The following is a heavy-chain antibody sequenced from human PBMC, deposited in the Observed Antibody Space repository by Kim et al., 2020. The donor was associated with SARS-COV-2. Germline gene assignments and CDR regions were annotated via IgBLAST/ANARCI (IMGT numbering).Heavy chain of an antibody. J-gene: IGHJ6*02. CDR3: ARRFDFWNSGQRLYYYYAMDV. D-gene: IGHD3-3*01. V-gene: IGHV3-48*04. CDR2: TSSSSSII. Sequence: GGSLRLSCAASGFAFSDYSMNWVRQAPGKGLEWISHTSSSSSIIYYADSVKGRFIISRDNAKNSLYLQMNSLRAEDTAVYYCARRFDFWNSGQRLYYYYAMDVWGQGTTVTVSS. CDR1: GFAFSDYS.